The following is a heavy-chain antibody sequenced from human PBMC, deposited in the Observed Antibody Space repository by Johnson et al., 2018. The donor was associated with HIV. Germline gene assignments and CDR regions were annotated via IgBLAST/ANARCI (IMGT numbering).Heavy chain of an antibody. Sequence: QVQLVESGGGVVQPGRSLRLSCAASGFTFSSYAMHWVRQAPGKGLEWVAVISYDGSNKYYADSVKGRFTISRDNSKNTLYLQMNSLRAEDTAVYYCARDRAAAGTDALDIWGQGT. CDR3: ARDRAAAGTDALDI. CDR2: ISYDGSNK. CDR1: GFTFSSYA. D-gene: IGHD6-13*01. J-gene: IGHJ3*02. V-gene: IGHV3-30-3*01.